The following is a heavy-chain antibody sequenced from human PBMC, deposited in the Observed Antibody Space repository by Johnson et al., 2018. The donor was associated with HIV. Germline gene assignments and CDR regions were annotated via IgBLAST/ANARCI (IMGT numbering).Heavy chain of an antibody. Sequence: VQLVESGGGVVRPGGSLRLSCAASGFTFDDYGMNWVRQAPGKGLEWVSGINWNGGSTGYADSVKGRFTISRDNAKNSLYLQMNSLRAEDTALYYCARLDEIAAAGTGDAVDIWGQGTMVTVSS. J-gene: IGHJ3*02. V-gene: IGHV3-20*04. CDR1: GFTFDDYG. CDR3: ARLDEIAAAGTGDAVDI. D-gene: IGHD6-13*01. CDR2: INWNGGST.